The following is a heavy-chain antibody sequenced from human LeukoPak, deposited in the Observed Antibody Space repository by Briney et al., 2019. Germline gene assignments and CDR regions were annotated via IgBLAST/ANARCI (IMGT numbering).Heavy chain of an antibody. CDR3: TRYSGYPGDY. D-gene: IGHD5-12*01. CDR2: IKQDGSEK. CDR1: GFTFTTYW. V-gene: IGHV3-7*01. Sequence: SGGSLRLSCAASGFTFTTYWMSWVRQTPGKGLEWLANIKQDGSEKYYVDSVEGRFTVSRGNAKNSLYLQMNSLRVEDTGVYYCTRYSGYPGDYWGQGTLVTVSS. J-gene: IGHJ4*02.